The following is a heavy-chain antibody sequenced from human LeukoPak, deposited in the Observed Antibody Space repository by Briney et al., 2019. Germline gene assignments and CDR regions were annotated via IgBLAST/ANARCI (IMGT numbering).Heavy chain of an antibody. J-gene: IGHJ4*02. CDR1: GFTVSSNY. CDR3: ARTGPIDYYDSSGYPLFDY. Sequence: GGSLRLSCAASGFTVSSNYMSWVRQAPGKGPEWVSVIYSGGSTYYADSVKGRFTISRDNSKNTLYLQMNSLRAEDTAVYYCARTGPIDYYDSSGYPLFDYWGQGTLVTVSS. D-gene: IGHD3-22*01. CDR2: IYSGGST. V-gene: IGHV3-66*01.